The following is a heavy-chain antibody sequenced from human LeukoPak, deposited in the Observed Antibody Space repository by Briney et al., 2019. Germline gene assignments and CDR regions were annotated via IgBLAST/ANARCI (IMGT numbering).Heavy chain of an antibody. CDR3: AALYGMDV. Sequence: GGSLRLSCAASGFTFSSCAMHWVRQAPGKGLEWVAVISYDGSSKYYADSVKGRFTISRDNAKNSLYLQMNSLRAEDTAVYYCAALYGMDVWGKGTTVTVSS. CDR2: ISYDGSSK. CDR1: GFTFSSCA. J-gene: IGHJ6*04. V-gene: IGHV3-30-3*01.